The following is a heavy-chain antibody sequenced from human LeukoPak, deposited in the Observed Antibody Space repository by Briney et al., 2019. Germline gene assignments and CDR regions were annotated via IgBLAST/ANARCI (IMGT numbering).Heavy chain of an antibody. CDR1: GFTFTDFY. J-gene: IGHJ4*02. CDR3: TRGVINFYYFDY. D-gene: IGHD3-16*02. Sequence: GVSLRLSCATSGFTFTDFYMSWIRQAPGKGLEWVSYISVSGTTMFYADSVKGRFTLSRDNAKNSLYLQMNSLRVEDTAVYYCTRGVINFYYFDYWGQGTLVTVSS. CDR2: ISVSGTTM. V-gene: IGHV3-11*01.